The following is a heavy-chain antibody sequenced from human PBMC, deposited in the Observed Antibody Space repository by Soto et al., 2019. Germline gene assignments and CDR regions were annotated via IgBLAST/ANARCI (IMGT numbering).Heavy chain of an antibody. Sequence: QVQLVESGGGVVQPGRSLRLSCAASGFTFSSYGMHWVRQAPGKGLEWVAVIWYDGSNKYYADSVKGRFTISRDNSKNTLYLQMNSLRAEDTAVYYCARDDSHYGDYGYYYYYMDVWGKGTTVTVSS. CDR3: ARDDSHYGDYGYYYYYMDV. V-gene: IGHV3-33*01. J-gene: IGHJ6*03. CDR1: GFTFSSYG. CDR2: IWYDGSNK. D-gene: IGHD4-17*01.